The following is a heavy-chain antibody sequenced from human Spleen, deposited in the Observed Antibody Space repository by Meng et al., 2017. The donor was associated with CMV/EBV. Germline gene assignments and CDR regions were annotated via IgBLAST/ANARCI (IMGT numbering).Heavy chain of an antibody. CDR1: GFTFSSYA. CDR3: ARDKGVGSGSYTTPIDY. D-gene: IGHD1-26*01. Sequence: GGSLRLSCAASGFTFSSYAMHWVRQAPGKGLEWVAVISYDGSNKYYADSVKGRFTISRDNSKNTLYLQMNSLRAEDTAVYYCARDKGVGSGSYTTPIDYWGQGTLVTVSS. J-gene: IGHJ4*02. V-gene: IGHV3-30-3*01. CDR2: ISYDGSNK.